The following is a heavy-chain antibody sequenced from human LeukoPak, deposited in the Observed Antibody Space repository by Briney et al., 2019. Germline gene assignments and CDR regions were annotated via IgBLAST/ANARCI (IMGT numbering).Heavy chain of an antibody. CDR1: GYSISSGYY. V-gene: IGHV4-38-2*02. D-gene: IGHD5-18*01. J-gene: IGHJ4*02. CDR2: IYHSGST. CDR3: AKSSYSIFDY. Sequence: SETLSLTCTVSGYSISSGYYWGWIRQPSGKGLEWIGSIYHSGSTYYNPSLKSRVTISVDTSKNQFSLKLSSVTAADTAVYYCAKSSYSIFDYWGQGTLVTVSS.